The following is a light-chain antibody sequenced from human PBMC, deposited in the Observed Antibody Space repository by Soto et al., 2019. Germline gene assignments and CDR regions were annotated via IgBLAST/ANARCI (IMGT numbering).Light chain of an antibody. CDR3: SSGTSSSPLV. CDR2: DVS. CDR1: SSDVGGYNY. J-gene: IGLJ2*01. V-gene: IGLV2-14*01. Sequence: QSALTQPASVSGSPGQSITISCTGTSSDVGGYNYVSWYQQHPGKAPKLMIYDVSNRPSGVSNRFSGSKSGNTASLTISGLQAEDDSDYYCSSGTSSSPLVFGAGTKVTVL.